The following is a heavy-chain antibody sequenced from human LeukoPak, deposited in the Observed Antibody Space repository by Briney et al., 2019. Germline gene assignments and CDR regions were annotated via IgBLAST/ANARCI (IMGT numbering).Heavy chain of an antibody. D-gene: IGHD1-7*01. V-gene: IGHV3-23*01. CDR2: ISGSGGST. CDR3: AKRRGLELLYYYYMDV. CDR1: EFTSELTFSSYA. J-gene: IGHJ6*03. Sequence: GGSLRLSCAASEFTSELTFSSYAMSWVRQAPGKGLEWVSSISGSGGSTYFADSVKGRFTISRDNSKNTLYLQMNSLRAEDTAVYYCAKRRGLELLYYYYMDVWGKGTTVTVSS.